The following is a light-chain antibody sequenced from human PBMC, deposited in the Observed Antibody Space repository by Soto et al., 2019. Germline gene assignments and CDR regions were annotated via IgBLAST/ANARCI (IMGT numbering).Light chain of an antibody. Sequence: ETVMTQSPATLSVSPGERATLSCRASQSVSSNLAWYQQKPGQAPRLLIYDASSRATGIPDRFSGSGSGADFTLTINRLEPEDFAVYFCQQYGRTPLTFGGGTKV. V-gene: IGKV3-20*01. CDR2: DAS. CDR3: QQYGRTPLT. J-gene: IGKJ4*01. CDR1: QSVSSN.